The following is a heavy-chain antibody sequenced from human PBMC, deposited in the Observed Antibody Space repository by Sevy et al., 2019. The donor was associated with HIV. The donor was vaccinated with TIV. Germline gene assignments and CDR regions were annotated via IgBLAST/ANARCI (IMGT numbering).Heavy chain of an antibody. CDR3: AKDLGAIKDDGYCSGGSCYPRDYYYYGMDV. Sequence: GGSLRLSCAASGFTFSSYGMHWVRQAPGKGLEWVAVISYDGSNKYYADSVKGRFTISRDNSKNTLYLQMNSLRAEDTAVYYCAKDLGAIKDDGYCSGGSCYPRDYYYYGMDVWGQGTTVTVSS. J-gene: IGHJ6*02. D-gene: IGHD2-15*01. CDR2: ISYDGSNK. CDR1: GFTFSSYG. V-gene: IGHV3-30*18.